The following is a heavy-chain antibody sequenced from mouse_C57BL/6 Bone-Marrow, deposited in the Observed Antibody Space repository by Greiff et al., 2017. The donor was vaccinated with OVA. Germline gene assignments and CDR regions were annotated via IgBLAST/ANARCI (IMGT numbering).Heavy chain of an antibody. CDR2: INPGSGGT. Sequence: QVQLKESGAELVRPGTSVKVSCKASGYAFTNYLIEWVKQRPGQGLEWIGVINPGSGGTNYNEKFKGKATLTADKSSSTAYMQSSSLTYEDSAVYFGARGHYGSSTYWGQGTLVTVSA. CDR3: ARGHYGSSTY. V-gene: IGHV1-54*01. CDR1: GYAFTNYL. J-gene: IGHJ3*01. D-gene: IGHD1-1*01.